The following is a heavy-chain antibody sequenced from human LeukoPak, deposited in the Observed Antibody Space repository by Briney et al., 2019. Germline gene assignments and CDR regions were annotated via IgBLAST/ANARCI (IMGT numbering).Heavy chain of an antibody. CDR2: IYYSGST. Sequence: SETLSLTCTVPGGSISSGGYYWSWIRQHPGKGLEWIVYIYYSGSTYYNPSLKSRVTISVDTSKNQFSLKLSSVTAADTAVYYCARDCSGGSCYGYAFDIWGQGTMVTVSS. CDR3: ARDCSGGSCYGYAFDI. J-gene: IGHJ3*02. D-gene: IGHD2-15*01. V-gene: IGHV4-31*03. CDR1: GGSISSGGYY.